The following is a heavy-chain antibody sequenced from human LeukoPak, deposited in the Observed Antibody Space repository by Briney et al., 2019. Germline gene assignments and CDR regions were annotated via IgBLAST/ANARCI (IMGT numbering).Heavy chain of an antibody. D-gene: IGHD3-22*01. CDR2: TSSSSSYI. Sequence: GGSLRLSCAASGFTFSSYSMNWVRQAPGKGLEWVSSTSSSSSYIYYADSVKGRFTISRDNAKNSLYLQMNSLRAEDTAVYYCARQLLLGYYDSSGYYWDYWGQGTLVTVSS. CDR3: ARQLLLGYYDSSGYYWDY. J-gene: IGHJ4*02. V-gene: IGHV3-21*04. CDR1: GFTFSSYS.